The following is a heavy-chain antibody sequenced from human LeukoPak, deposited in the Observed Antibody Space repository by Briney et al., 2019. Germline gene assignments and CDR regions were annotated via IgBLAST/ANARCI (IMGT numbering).Heavy chain of an antibody. CDR1: GFTFGDYA. J-gene: IGHJ4*02. CDR2: ISWNSGSI. CDR3: AKGDQGYCSSTSCYMDN. Sequence: PGRSLRLSCAVSGFTFGDYAIHWVRQAPGKGLEWVSGISWNSGSIDYADSVKGRFTISRDNAKNSLYLQMNSLRAEDMAVYYCAKGDQGYCSSTSCYMDNWGQGTLVTVSS. D-gene: IGHD2-2*02. V-gene: IGHV3-9*03.